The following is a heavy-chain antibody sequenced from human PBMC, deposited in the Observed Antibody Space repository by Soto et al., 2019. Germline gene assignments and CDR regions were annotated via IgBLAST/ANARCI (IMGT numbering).Heavy chain of an antibody. CDR3: AKVTKRAAAGRYEYYKYGMDV. CDR1: GFAFSTYA. D-gene: IGHD6-13*01. V-gene: IGHV3-23*01. CDR2: ISGSGGSS. J-gene: IGHJ6*01. Sequence: EVQLLESGGALEHPGRSLRLSCAASGFAFSTYAMTWVRQAPGKGLEWVSVISGSGGSSYYAASVKGRFTISRDNSKNTLYLQMNGLRAEDTALYYCAKVTKRAAAGRYEYYKYGMDVW.